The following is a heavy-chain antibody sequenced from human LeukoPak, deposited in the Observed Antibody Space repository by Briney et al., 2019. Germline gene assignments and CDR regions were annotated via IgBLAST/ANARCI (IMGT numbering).Heavy chain of an antibody. CDR1: GYTFSSYW. CDR3: ARLRLGEPYYFDY. J-gene: IGHJ4*02. D-gene: IGHD3-16*01. Sequence: GESLKISCKGSGYTFSSYWIGWVRQMPGKGLEWMGIIYPGDSDTRYSPSLQGQVTISVDTSIGTAYLQWSSLKASDTAMYYCARLRLGEPYYFDYWGQGTLVTVSS. V-gene: IGHV5-51*01. CDR2: IYPGDSDT.